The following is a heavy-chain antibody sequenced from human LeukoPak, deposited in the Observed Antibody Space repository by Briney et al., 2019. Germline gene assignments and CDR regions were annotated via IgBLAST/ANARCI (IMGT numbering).Heavy chain of an antibody. V-gene: IGHV3-9*01. CDR2: ISWNSGSI. Sequence: GGSLRLSCAASGFPFSTYTMDWVRQAPGKGLEWVSGISWNSGSIGYADSVKGRFTISRDNAKNSLYLQMNSLRAEDTALYYCAKDIRGYSYGSWFDPWGQGTLVTVSS. CDR3: AKDIRGYSYGSWFDP. D-gene: IGHD5-18*01. CDR1: GFPFSTYT. J-gene: IGHJ5*02.